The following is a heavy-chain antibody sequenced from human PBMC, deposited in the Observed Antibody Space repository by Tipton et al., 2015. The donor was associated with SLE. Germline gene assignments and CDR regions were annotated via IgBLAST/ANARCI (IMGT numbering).Heavy chain of an antibody. CDR1: GGSFSGYY. Sequence: LRLSCAVYGGSFSGYYWSWIRQPPGKGLEWIGEINHSGSTNYNPSLKSRVTISVDTSTNQFSLKLSSVTAADTAVYYCAGGSRQWLVPWFDPWGQGTLVTVSS. D-gene: IGHD6-19*01. J-gene: IGHJ5*02. V-gene: IGHV4-34*01. CDR3: AGGSRQWLVPWFDP. CDR2: INHSGST.